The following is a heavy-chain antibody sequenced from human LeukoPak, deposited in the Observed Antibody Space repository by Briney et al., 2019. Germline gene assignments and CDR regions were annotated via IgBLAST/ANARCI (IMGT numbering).Heavy chain of an antibody. CDR1: GFTVSDNH. Sequence: PGGSLRLSCAASGFTVSDNHMTWVRRAPGKGLECVSVIFGGGDTHYADSVKGRFTISRDSSKNKVYLQMKSLRVDDTAVYYCAGAGGNSHLGQGTPVTVSS. D-gene: IGHD3-10*01. CDR2: IFGGGDT. V-gene: IGHV3-66*01. J-gene: IGHJ4*02. CDR3: AGAGGNSH.